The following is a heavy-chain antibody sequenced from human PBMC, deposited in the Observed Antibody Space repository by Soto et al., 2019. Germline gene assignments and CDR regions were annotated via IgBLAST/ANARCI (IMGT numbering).Heavy chain of an antibody. V-gene: IGHV3-7*01. CDR3: ARVGLKYYDFWSGYYTGNSPDPPYYYMDV. D-gene: IGHD3-3*01. J-gene: IGHJ6*03. CDR1: GFTFSSYW. CDR2: IKQDGSEK. Sequence: GGSLRLSCAASGFTFSSYWMSWVRQAPGKGLEWVANIKQDGSEKYYVDSVKGRFTISRDNAKNSLYLQMNSLRAEDTAVYYCARVGLKYYDFWSGYYTGNSPDPPYYYMDVWGKGTTVTVSS.